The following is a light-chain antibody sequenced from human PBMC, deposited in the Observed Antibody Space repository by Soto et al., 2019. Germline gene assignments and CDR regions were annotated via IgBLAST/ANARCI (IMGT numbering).Light chain of an antibody. Sequence: ETVLTQSPATLSLSPGERAILSCRASQSISSYLAWYQQKPGQAPRLLISDAVNRATGIPARFSGSGSGTDFTLIIGSLQPEDFATYYCQQSYSTLMYTFGQGTKLEIK. J-gene: IGKJ2*01. V-gene: IGKV3-11*01. CDR2: DAV. CDR1: QSISSY. CDR3: QQSYSTLMYT.